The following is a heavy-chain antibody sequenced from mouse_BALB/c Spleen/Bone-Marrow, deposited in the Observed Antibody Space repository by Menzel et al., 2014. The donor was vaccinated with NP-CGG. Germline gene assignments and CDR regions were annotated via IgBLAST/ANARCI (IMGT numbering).Heavy chain of an antibody. Sequence: EVQGLESGGGLVQPGGSRKLSCAASGFTFSSFGMHWVRQAPEKGLEWVAYISSGSSTIYYADTVKGRFTISRDNPKNTLFLQMTSLRSEDTAMYYCARSPYDYAAMDYWGRGTSVTVSS. CDR2: ISSGSSTI. CDR3: ARSPYDYAAMDY. D-gene: IGHD2-4*01. V-gene: IGHV5-17*02. J-gene: IGHJ4*01. CDR1: GFTFSSFG.